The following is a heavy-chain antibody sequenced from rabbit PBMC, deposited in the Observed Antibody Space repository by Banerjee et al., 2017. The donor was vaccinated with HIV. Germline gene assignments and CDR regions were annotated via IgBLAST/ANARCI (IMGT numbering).Heavy chain of an antibody. V-gene: IGHV1S47*01. CDR1: GFDFTRYY. Sequence: QEQLVESGGGLVQPEGSLTLTCKASGFDFTRYYMSWVRQAPGKGLEWIACIGGGDGSTYYASWVNGRFTVSRSTSLHTVTLQMTSLTAADTATYFCARDPYSGYAGYGYALDLWGQGTLVTVS. CDR2: IGGGDGST. J-gene: IGHJ4*01. D-gene: IGHD6-1*01. CDR3: ARDPYSGYAGYGYALDL.